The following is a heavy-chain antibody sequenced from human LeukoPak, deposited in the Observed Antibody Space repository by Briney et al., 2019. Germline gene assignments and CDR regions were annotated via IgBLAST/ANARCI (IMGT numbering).Heavy chain of an antibody. V-gene: IGHV3-64*01. CDR2: ISSNGGST. J-gene: IGHJ3*02. CDR3: ARQAGRYDAFDI. D-gene: IGHD3-10*01. CDR1: GFTFSSYA. Sequence: GGSLRLSCAASGFTFSSYAMHWVRQAPGKGLEYVSAISSNGGSTYYANSVKGRFTISRDNSKNTLYLQMGSLRAEDMAVYYCARQAGRYDAFDIWGQGTMVTVSS.